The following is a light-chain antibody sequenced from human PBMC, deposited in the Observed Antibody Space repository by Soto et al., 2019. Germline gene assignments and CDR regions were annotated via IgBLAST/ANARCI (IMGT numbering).Light chain of an antibody. CDR3: SSYGGNNWV. CDR2: EVS. V-gene: IGLV2-8*01. Sequence: QSVLTQPPSASGSPGQSVTVSCTGTSSDVGGYDYVSWYQHHPGKAPKLIIYEVSKRPSGVPDRFSGSKSGNTASLTVSGLQAEDEADYYCSSYGGNNWVFGGGTKVTVL. J-gene: IGLJ3*02. CDR1: SSDVGGYDY.